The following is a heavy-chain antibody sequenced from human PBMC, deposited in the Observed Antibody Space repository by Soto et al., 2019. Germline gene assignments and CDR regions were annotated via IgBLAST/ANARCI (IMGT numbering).Heavy chain of an antibody. Sequence: QVQLVQSGAEVKKPGSSVKVSCQASGGTFSSYAISWVRQAPGQGLEWMGGIIPIFGTINYAQKFQGRVTITADESTSTAYMELSSLRSEDTAVYFCARGYDSSGYYPIDYWGQGTLVTGSS. J-gene: IGHJ4*02. CDR2: IIPIFGTI. CDR3: ARGYDSSGYYPIDY. CDR1: GGTFSSYA. V-gene: IGHV1-69*01. D-gene: IGHD3-22*01.